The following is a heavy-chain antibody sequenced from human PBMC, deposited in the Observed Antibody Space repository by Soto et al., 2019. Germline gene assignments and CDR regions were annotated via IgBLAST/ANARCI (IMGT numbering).Heavy chain of an antibody. Sequence: SETLSLTCTVSGGSVSSGSYYWSWIRQRPGKGLEWIGYIYYSGSTNYNPSLKSRVTISVDTSKNQFSLKLSSVTAADTAVYYCARAQFSYGPFYYYYYGMDVWGQGTTVTVSS. CDR3: ARAQFSYGPFYYYYYGMDV. CDR1: GGSVSSGSYY. D-gene: IGHD5-18*01. J-gene: IGHJ6*02. CDR2: IYYSGST. V-gene: IGHV4-61*01.